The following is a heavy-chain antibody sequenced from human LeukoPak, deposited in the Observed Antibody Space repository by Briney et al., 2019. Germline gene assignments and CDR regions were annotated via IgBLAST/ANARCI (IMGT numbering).Heavy chain of an antibody. J-gene: IGHJ4*02. V-gene: IGHV3-15*01. Sequence: PGGSLRLSCAASGFTFSNARMTWVRQAPGKGLEWVGRIKSKTDGGTTDYAAPVKGRFTISRDDSKNTLYLEMNSLKTEDTAVYLCNTGVTRLLSSYWGQGTLVTVSS. CDR1: GFTFSNAR. CDR2: IKSKTDGGTT. D-gene: IGHD3-10*01. CDR3: NTGVTRLLSSY.